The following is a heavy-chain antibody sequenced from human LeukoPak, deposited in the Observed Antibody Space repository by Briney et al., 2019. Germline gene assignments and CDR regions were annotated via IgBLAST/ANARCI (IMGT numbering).Heavy chain of an antibody. Sequence: GGSLRLSCAASGFTFSSYGMHWVRQAPGKGLEWMAVIWYDGSNKYYADSVKGRFTISRDNSQNTLYLQMNSLRLEDTAVYYCAKESDAFDIWGQGTMVTVSS. CDR1: GFTFSSYG. CDR3: AKESDAFDI. V-gene: IGHV3-30*02. J-gene: IGHJ3*02. CDR2: IWYDGSNK.